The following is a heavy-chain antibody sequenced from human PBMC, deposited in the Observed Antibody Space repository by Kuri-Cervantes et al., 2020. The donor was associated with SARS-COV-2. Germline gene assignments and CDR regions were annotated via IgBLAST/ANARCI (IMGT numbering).Heavy chain of an antibody. Sequence: GESLKISCAASGFTFSSYAMSWVRQAPGKGLEWVSAISGSGGSTYYADSVKGRFTISRDNSKNTLYLQMNSLRAEDTAVYYCANKAAATYFDYWGQGTLVTVSS. J-gene: IGHJ4*02. CDR2: ISGSGGST. V-gene: IGHV3-23*01. D-gene: IGHD2-15*01. CDR3: ANKAAATYFDY. CDR1: GFTFSSYA.